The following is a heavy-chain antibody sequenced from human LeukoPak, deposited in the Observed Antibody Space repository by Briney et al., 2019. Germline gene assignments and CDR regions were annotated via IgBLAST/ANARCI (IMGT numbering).Heavy chain of an antibody. CDR2: IYTRGST. CDR1: GGSISSSSYY. Sequence: PSETLSLTCTVSGGSISSSSYYWSWIRQPAGKGLEWIGHIYTRGSTNYNPSLKSRVTISVDTSKNQFSLKLSSVSAADTAVYYCARGTRAWYYFDYWGQGSLVTVSS. D-gene: IGHD2-8*02. J-gene: IGHJ4*02. V-gene: IGHV4-61*09. CDR3: ARGTRAWYYFDY.